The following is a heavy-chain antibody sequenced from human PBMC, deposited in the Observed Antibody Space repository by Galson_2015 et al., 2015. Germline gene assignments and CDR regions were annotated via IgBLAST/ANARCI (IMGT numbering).Heavy chain of an antibody. Sequence: SETLSLTCTVSGGSIGTYYWSWIRQPPGKGLEWMGYIDFSGTTKYSPSLKSRLTISLDTSKNRFSLNLSSATAADTAVYYCARATTYYDYYYYMDVWGKGTTVTVSS. V-gene: IGHV4-59*13. CDR1: GGSIGTYY. CDR3: ARATTYYDYYYYMDV. CDR2: IDFSGTT. J-gene: IGHJ6*03. D-gene: IGHD1-14*01.